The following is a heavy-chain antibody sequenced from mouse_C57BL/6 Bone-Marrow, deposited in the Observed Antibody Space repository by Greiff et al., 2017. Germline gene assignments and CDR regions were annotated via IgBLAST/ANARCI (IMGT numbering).Heavy chain of an antibody. CDR2: IDPENGDT. V-gene: IGHV14-4*01. Sequence: VQLQQSGAELVRPGASVKLSCTASGFNIKDDYMHWVKQRPEQGLEWIGWIDPENGDTEYASKFQGKATIPADTSSNTAYLQLSSLTSEDTAVYYCTTITTVDGYWGQGTTLTVSA. CDR3: TTITTVDGY. CDR1: GFNIKDDY. D-gene: IGHD1-1*01. J-gene: IGHJ2*01.